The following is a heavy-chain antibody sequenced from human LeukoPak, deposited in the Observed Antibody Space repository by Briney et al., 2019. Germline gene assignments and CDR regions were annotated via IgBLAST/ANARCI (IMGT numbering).Heavy chain of an antibody. CDR3: AKGSAERYYYGAESTPPH. CDR2: ISGSGGST. D-gene: IGHD3-10*01. CDR1: GFTFSSYA. V-gene: IGHV3-23*01. J-gene: IGHJ4*02. Sequence: HPGGSLRLSWAASGFTFSSYAMSWVRQAPGKGLEWVSAISGSGGSTYYADSVKGRFTISRDNSKNTLYLQMNSLRGEDTAMYYCAKGSAERYYYGAESTPPHWGQGTLVTVSP.